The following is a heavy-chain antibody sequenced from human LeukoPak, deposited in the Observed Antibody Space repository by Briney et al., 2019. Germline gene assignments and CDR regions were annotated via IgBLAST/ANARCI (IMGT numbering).Heavy chain of an antibody. J-gene: IGHJ4*02. D-gene: IGHD3-22*01. CDR1: GFTFSSYG. CDR2: ISGSGGST. CDR3: ARTAYYYDSSGLYDY. Sequence: GGSLRLSCAASGFTFSSYGMSWVRQAPGKGLEWVSAISGSGGSTYYADSVKGRFTISRDNSKNTLYLQMNSLRAEDTAVYYCARTAYYYDSSGLYDYWGQGTLVTVSS. V-gene: IGHV3-23*01.